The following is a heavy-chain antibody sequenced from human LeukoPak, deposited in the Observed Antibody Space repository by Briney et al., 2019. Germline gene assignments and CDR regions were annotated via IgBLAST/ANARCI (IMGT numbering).Heavy chain of an antibody. CDR2: IRYDGSNK. CDR1: GFTFSSYG. D-gene: IGHD3-22*01. V-gene: IGHV3-30*02. CDR3: AREDLYYYDSSGYYSGFDY. J-gene: IGHJ4*02. Sequence: PGGSLRLSCAASGFTFSSYGMHWVRQAPGKGLEWVAFIRYDGSNKYYADSVKGRFTISRDNAKNSLYLQMNSLRAEDTAVYYCAREDLYYYDSSGYYSGFDYWGQGTLVTVSS.